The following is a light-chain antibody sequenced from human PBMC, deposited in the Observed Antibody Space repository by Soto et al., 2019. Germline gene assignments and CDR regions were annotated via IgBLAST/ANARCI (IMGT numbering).Light chain of an antibody. J-gene: IGKJ1*01. CDR1: QSVSTS. CDR3: QETYSSPPWT. Sequence: DIQLTQSPSSLSASLGDRVTISCRASQSVSTSVNWYQQKAGTAPRLLIYGASSVKSGVPPRFSGSGSGRDFTLTISSLRPEDSATYFCQETYSSPPWTFGQGTKVDIK. CDR2: GAS. V-gene: IGKV1-39*01.